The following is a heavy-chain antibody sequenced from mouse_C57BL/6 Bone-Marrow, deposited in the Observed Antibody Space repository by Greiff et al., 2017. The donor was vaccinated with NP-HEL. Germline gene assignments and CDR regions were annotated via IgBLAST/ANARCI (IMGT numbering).Heavy chain of an antibody. J-gene: IGHJ3*01. CDR2: INPGSGGT. CDR3: ARRILLRFAY. D-gene: IGHD1-1*01. Sequence: VQRVESGAELVRPGTSVKVSCKASGYAFTNYLIEWVKQRPGQGLEWIGVINPGSGGTNYNEKFKGKATLTADKSSSTAYMQLSSLTSEDSAVYFCARRILLRFAYWGQGTLVTVSA. V-gene: IGHV1-54*01. CDR1: GYAFTNYL.